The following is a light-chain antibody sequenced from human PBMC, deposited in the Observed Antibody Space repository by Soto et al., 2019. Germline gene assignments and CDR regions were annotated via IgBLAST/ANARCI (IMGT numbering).Light chain of an antibody. Sequence: ETVMTQSPATLSVSPGERTTLSCRASQSVSRNLAWYQQRPGQTPRLLFYGASTRATGIPARFSASGSGTEFNLPISSLQSEDFAVYYCQQYNNWPLTFGGGTKVAIE. J-gene: IGKJ4*01. CDR1: QSVSRN. CDR3: QQYNNWPLT. V-gene: IGKV3-15*01. CDR2: GAS.